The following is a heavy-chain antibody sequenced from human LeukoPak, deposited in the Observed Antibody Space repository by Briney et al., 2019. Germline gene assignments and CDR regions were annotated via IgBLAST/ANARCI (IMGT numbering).Heavy chain of an antibody. J-gene: IGHJ4*02. CDR1: GFTFSSYA. D-gene: IGHD3-10*01. CDR3: GGDSGSYSSSLDY. V-gene: IGHV3-23*01. CDR2: ISGSGGST. Sequence: GSLRLSCAASGFTFSSYAMSWVRQAPGKGLKWVSAISGSGGSTYYADSVKGRFTISRDNSKDTLYLQMNSLRAEDTAVYYCGGDSGSYSSSLDYWGQGTLVTVSS.